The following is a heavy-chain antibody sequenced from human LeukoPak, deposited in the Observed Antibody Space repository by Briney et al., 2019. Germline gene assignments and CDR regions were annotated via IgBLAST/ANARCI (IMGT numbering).Heavy chain of an antibody. V-gene: IGHV3-30*02. Sequence: GGSLRLSCAASGFTFSSYSMNWVRQAPGKGLEWVANIKQDGSNKYYVDSVKGRFTISRDNSKNTLYLQMNSLRAEDTAVYYCAKDGRHFAFQYFENWGQGTLVTVSS. J-gene: IGHJ4*02. D-gene: IGHD3-9*01. CDR2: IKQDGSNK. CDR1: GFTFSSYS. CDR3: AKDGRHFAFQYFEN.